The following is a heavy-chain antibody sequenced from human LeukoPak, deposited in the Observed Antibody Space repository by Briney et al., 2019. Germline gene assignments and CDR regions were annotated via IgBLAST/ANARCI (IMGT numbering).Heavy chain of an antibody. CDR3: ARDSGSSWYGGGFDY. CDR1: GYTFTSYG. Sequence: GASVTVSCKASGYTFTSYGISWVRQAPGQGLEWMGWISAYNGNTNYAQKLQGRVTMTTDTSTSTAYMELRSLRSDDTAVYYCARDSGSSWYGGGFDYWGQGTLVTVSS. CDR2: ISAYNGNT. J-gene: IGHJ4*02. D-gene: IGHD6-13*01. V-gene: IGHV1-18*01.